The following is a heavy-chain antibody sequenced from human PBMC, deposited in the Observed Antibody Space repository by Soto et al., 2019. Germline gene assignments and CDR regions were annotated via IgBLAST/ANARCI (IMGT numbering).Heavy chain of an antibody. J-gene: IGHJ6*03. V-gene: IGHV3-74*01. CDR1: GFTFSNYW. D-gene: IGHD2-15*01. Sequence: EVQLVESGGGLVQPGGSLRLSCAASGFTFSNYWMYWVRQAPGKGLVWVSRINSDGSVSSYADSVKGRLTISRDNVKNTLHLQVESMRAEDTAVYYCARGDCVGGTCYSLAGSFYYYMDVWGKGTTVTVFS. CDR3: ARGDCVGGTCYSLAGSFYYYMDV. CDR2: INSDGSVS.